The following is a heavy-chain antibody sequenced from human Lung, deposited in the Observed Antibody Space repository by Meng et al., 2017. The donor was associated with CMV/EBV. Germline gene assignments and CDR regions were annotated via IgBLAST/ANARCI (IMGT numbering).Heavy chain of an antibody. V-gene: IGHV3-53*01. CDR3: ASGGNCSSTSCYVY. Sequence: GEXXKISXXXSGFTVSSNYMSWVRQAPGKGLEWVSVIYSGGSTYYADSVKGRFTISRDNSKNTLYLQMNSLRAEDTAVYYCASGGNCSSTSCYVYWVQGTXVTVSS. D-gene: IGHD2-2*01. CDR1: GFTVSSNY. J-gene: IGHJ4*02. CDR2: IYSGGST.